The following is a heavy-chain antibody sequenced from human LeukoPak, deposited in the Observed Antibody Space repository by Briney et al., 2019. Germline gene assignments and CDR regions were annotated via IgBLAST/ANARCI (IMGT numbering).Heavy chain of an antibody. Sequence: GGPLRLSCAASGFTFSSYWMSWVRQAPGKGLEWVANIKQDGSEKYYVDSVKGRFTISRDNAKNSPYLQMNSLRAEDTAVYYCARDRVTMVRGVIVGYYYYYMDVWGKGTTVTVSS. D-gene: IGHD3-10*01. J-gene: IGHJ6*03. CDR1: GFTFSSYW. V-gene: IGHV3-7*01. CDR2: IKQDGSEK. CDR3: ARDRVTMVRGVIVGYYYYYMDV.